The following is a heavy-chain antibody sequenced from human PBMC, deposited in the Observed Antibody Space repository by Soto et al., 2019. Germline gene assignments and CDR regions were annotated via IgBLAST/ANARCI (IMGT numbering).Heavy chain of an antibody. V-gene: IGHV1-46*04. CDR3: AKSIKEGGMTVRGADY. D-gene: IGHD6-6*01. CDR2: INPSDGSK. Sequence: QVQLVQSGAEVQEPGASVRVSCKASGYTFTRYYIHWVRQAPGQGLEWMGIINPSDGSKKYAQKLQGRVTLTRDTSTSTVYMELNSPRSDDTAVYYCAKSIKEGGMTVRGADYWGQGTLLTVSS. CDR1: GYTFTRYY. J-gene: IGHJ4*02.